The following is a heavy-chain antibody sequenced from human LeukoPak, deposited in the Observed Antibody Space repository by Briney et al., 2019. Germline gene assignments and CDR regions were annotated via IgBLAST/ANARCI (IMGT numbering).Heavy chain of an antibody. Sequence: GGSLRLSCAASGFTFSSYDMHWVRQATGKGLEWVSAIGTAGDTYYPGSVKGRFTISRENAKNSLYLQMNSLRAGDTAVYYCARGGDSWSGPDYWGQGTLVTVSS. V-gene: IGHV3-13*01. J-gene: IGHJ4*02. CDR1: GFTFSSYD. D-gene: IGHD3-3*01. CDR2: IGTAGDT. CDR3: ARGGDSWSGPDY.